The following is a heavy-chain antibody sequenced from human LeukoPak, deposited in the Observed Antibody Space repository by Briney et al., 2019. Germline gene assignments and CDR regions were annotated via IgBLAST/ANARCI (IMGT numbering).Heavy chain of an antibody. Sequence: ASVKVSCKPSGYTFTSYYMHWVREAPGRGLEWMGIINPSGGSTSYAQKFQGRVTMTRETSTSTVYMELSSLRSEDTAVYYCARDGEYSSSAGKDAFYIWGQGTMGNGSS. V-gene: IGHV1-46*01. CDR1: GYTFTSYY. D-gene: IGHD6-6*01. CDR2: INPSGGST. J-gene: IGHJ3*02. CDR3: ARDGEYSSSAGKDAFYI.